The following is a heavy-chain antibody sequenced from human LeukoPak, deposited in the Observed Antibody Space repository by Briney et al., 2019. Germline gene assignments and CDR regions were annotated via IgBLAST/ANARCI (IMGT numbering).Heavy chain of an antibody. V-gene: IGHV4-34*01. CDR2: INHSGST. D-gene: IGHD1-1*01. Sequence: PSETLSLTCAVYGGSFSGYYWSWIRQPPGKGLEWIGEINHSGSTNYNPSLKSRVTISVDTSKNQFSLKLSSVTAADTAVCYCARRLFGWLERRRGFDYWGQGTLVTVSS. J-gene: IGHJ4*02. CDR1: GGSFSGYY. CDR3: ARRLFGWLERRRGFDY.